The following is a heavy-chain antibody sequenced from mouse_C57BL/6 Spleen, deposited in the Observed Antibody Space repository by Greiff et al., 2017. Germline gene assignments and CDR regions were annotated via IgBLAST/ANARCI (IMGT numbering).Heavy chain of an antibody. CDR1: GFNIKNTY. J-gene: IGHJ3*01. D-gene: IGHD1-1*01. CDR2: IDPANGNT. CDR3: AGCYGSSAWFAY. V-gene: IGHV14-3*01. Sequence: EVQLQQSVAELVRPGASVKLSCTASGFNIKNTYMHWVKQRPEQGLEWIGRIDPANGNTKYAAKFEGKATITADTSSNTAYLQLSSLTAEDTAIYYCAGCYGSSAWFAYWGQGTLVTVSA.